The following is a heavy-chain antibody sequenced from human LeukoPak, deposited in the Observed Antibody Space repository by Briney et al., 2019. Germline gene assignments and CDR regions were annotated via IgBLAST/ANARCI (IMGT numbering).Heavy chain of an antibody. CDR1: GGSLSSSDHY. Sequence: SETLSVPCTVSGGSLSSSDHYWSWIRQPPGKGLEWIAYIYYSGTAYYNPSLKSRVSISVDTSKNQFSLKLSSVTAADTAVYYCARGDSSSWSFKIWGQGTLVTVSS. CDR3: ARGDSSSWSFKI. D-gene: IGHD6-13*01. CDR2: IYYSGTA. J-gene: IGHJ4*02. V-gene: IGHV4-30-4*01.